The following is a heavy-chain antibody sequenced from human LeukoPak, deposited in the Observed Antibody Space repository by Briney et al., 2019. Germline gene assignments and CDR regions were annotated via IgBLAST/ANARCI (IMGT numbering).Heavy chain of an antibody. D-gene: IGHD2-2*03. Sequence: PAGSLRLSCAASGFTVSSYEMNWVRQAPGEGLEGVSYISSSGNTIYYADSVKGRFTISRDNAKNSLYLQMNSLRAEDTAVYYCARTSGYCISTSCYNWFDPWGQGTLVTVSS. J-gene: IGHJ5*02. CDR2: ISSSGNTI. V-gene: IGHV3-48*03. CDR3: ARTSGYCISTSCYNWFDP. CDR1: GFTVSSYE.